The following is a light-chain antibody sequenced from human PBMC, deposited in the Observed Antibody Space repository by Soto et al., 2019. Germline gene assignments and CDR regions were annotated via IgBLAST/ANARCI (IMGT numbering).Light chain of an antibody. J-gene: IGKJ5*01. CDR1: QSVDNY. CDR2: AAS. CDR3: QQYNSWPIT. V-gene: IGKV3-11*01. Sequence: EIVLTQSPATLSLSPGERATLSCRASQSVDNYLAWYQQKPGQAPRLLIYAASIRATGIPARFSGSVSGTAFTLTISSLEPEDFAVYYCQQYNSWPITFGQGTRLENK.